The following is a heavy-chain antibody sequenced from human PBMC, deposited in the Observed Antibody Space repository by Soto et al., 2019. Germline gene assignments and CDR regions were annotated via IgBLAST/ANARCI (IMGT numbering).Heavy chain of an antibody. J-gene: IGHJ4*02. CDR3: ARRREPGYSSCWYKV. CDR2: INHSGST. CDR1: GGSFSGYY. D-gene: IGHD6-13*01. V-gene: IGHV4-34*01. Sequence: QVQLQQWGAGLLKPSETLSLTCAVYGGSFSGYYWSWIRQPPGKGLEWIGEINHSGSTNYNPSLKSRVTISVDTSKNQFSLKLSSVTAADTAVYYCARRREPGYSSCWYKVWGQGTLVTVSS.